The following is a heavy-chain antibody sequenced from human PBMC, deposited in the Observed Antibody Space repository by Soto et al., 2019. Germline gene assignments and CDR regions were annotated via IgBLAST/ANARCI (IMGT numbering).Heavy chain of an antibody. D-gene: IGHD6-19*01. CDR2: IDPSDSYT. CDR3: AILPVASGRGYYGMDV. V-gene: IGHV5-10-1*01. Sequence: EVQLVQSGAEVKKPGESLRISSKGSGYSFTSYCITWVRQMPGKGLEWIGRIDPSDSYTNYSPSFQGHVTISADKSISTAYLQWSSLKASVTAMYYSAILPVASGRGYYGMDVWGQGTTVTVSS. J-gene: IGHJ6*02. CDR1: GYSFTSYC.